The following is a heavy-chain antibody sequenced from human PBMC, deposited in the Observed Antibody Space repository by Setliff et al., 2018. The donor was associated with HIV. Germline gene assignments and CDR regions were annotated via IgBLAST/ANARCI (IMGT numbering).Heavy chain of an antibody. D-gene: IGHD6-19*01. J-gene: IGHJ4*02. CDR2: INPNSAAT. V-gene: IGHV1-2*02. CDR3: ARDGRQWLIRFVDY. Sequence: ASVKVSCKASGYSFTDYYLHWVRQAPGQGLEWMGWINPNSAATNYAQKFQGRVTMTRYPSITTAYMELSRLRPDDTAVYYCARDGRQWLIRFVDYWGQGALVTVSS. CDR1: GYSFTDYY.